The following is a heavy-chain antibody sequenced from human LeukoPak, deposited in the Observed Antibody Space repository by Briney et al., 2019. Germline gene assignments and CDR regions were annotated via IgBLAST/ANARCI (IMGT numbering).Heavy chain of an antibody. V-gene: IGHV3-23*01. CDR3: AKVGNDFWSGFDY. Sequence: GGSLRLSCAASGFTFSSYSMSWVRQAPGKGLEWVSAISGSGGSTYYADSVRGRFTISRDNSKNTLYLQMNSLRAEDTAVYYCAKVGNDFWSGFDYWGQGTLVTVSS. J-gene: IGHJ4*02. CDR1: GFTFSSYS. D-gene: IGHD3-3*01. CDR2: ISGSGGST.